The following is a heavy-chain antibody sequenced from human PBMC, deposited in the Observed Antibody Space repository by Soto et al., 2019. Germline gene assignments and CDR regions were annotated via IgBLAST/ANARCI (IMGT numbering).Heavy chain of an antibody. CDR3: ARLAYSHYST. J-gene: IGHJ4*02. V-gene: IGHV4-39*01. Sequence: SETLSLTCTVSGGSIKVGGYYWGWIRQPPGKGLEWVATTYYSGTTYYNPSLKSRLTISLDTSRNQFSLDLTSVTAADTAVYYCARLAYSHYSTWGQGTLVT. D-gene: IGHD5-12*01. CDR2: TYYSGTT. CDR1: GGSIKVGGYY.